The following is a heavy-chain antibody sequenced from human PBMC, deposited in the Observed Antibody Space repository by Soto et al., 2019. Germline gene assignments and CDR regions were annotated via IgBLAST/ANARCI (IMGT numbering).Heavy chain of an antibody. CDR3: ARDFKRGGLYYYGMDV. V-gene: IGHV1-18*01. D-gene: IGHD3-16*01. J-gene: IGHJ6*02. Sequence: ASLKVSCKASGYTFASYGISWVRHAPGQGLEWMGWISAYNGNTNYAQKLQGRVTMTTDTSTSTAYMELRSLRSDDTAVYYCARDFKRGGLYYYGMDVWGQGTTVTVSS. CDR2: ISAYNGNT. CDR1: GYTFASYG.